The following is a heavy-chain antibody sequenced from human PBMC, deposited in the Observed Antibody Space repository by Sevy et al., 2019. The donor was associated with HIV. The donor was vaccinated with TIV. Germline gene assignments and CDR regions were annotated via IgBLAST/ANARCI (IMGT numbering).Heavy chain of an antibody. CDR2: ISYDGSNK. CDR3: AKGLTYYYGSGILY. V-gene: IGHV3-30*18. J-gene: IGHJ4*02. Sequence: GGSLRLSCAASGFTFSSDGMHWVHQAPGKGLEWVAVISYDGSNKYYADSVKGRFTISRDNSKNTLYLQMNSLRAEDTAVYYCAKGLTYYYGSGILYWGQGTLVTVSS. CDR1: GFTFSSDG. D-gene: IGHD3-10*01.